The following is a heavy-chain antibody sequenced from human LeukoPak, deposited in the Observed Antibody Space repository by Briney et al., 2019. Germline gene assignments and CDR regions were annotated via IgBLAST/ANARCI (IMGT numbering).Heavy chain of an antibody. CDR3: ARGEGWGIFDY. V-gene: IGHV4-30-2*01. CDR2: IYHSGST. D-gene: IGHD6-13*01. J-gene: IGHJ4*02. Sequence: KPSETLSLTCTVSGGSISSGGYYWSWIRQPPGKGLEWIGYIYHSGSTYYNPSLKSRVTISVDRSKNQFSLKLSSVTAADTAVYYCARGEGWGIFDYWGQGTLVTVSS. CDR1: GGSISSGGYY.